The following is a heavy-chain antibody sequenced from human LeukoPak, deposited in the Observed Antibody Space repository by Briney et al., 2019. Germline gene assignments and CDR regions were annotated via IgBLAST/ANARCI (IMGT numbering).Heavy chain of an antibody. J-gene: IGHJ4*02. V-gene: IGHV1-46*01. CDR2: MNPSGDTT. D-gene: IGHD3-9*01. CDR3: ARGGALRYFEWFSAY. CDR1: GYNFTNYY. Sequence: ASVKVSCKTSGYNFTNYYMHWVRQAPGHGLEWMGIMNPSGDTTTYAEKFQGRVTMTRDTSTSTVYMELSSLRSEDTAVYYCARGGALRYFEWFSAYWGQGTLVTVSS.